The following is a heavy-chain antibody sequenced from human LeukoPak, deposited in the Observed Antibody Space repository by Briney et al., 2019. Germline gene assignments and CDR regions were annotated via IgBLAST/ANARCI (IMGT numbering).Heavy chain of an antibody. D-gene: IGHD3-9*01. V-gene: IGHV1-8*01. CDR1: GYTFTSYD. Sequence: ASVKLSCKASGYTFTSYDINRVRDATGPGLGWMGGMNPNNGNTGYSQKFHGRVTITRNTSISTAYMELRSLRSEDKAVYYCARGGYDIFPGDYYFDYWGQGTLVTVSS. CDR2: MNPNNGNT. CDR3: ARGGYDIFPGDYYFDY. J-gene: IGHJ4*02.